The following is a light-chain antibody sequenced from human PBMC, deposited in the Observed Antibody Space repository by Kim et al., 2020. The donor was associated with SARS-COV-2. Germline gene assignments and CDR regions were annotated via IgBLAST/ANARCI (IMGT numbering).Light chain of an antibody. CDR2: LNSDGSH. V-gene: IGLV4-69*01. Sequence: SVKLTFTLSSGHSSYAIAWHQQQPEKGPRYLMKLNSDGSHSKGDGIPDRFSGSSSGAERYLTISSLQSEDEADYYCQTWGTGIHVVFGGGTQLTVL. J-gene: IGLJ2*01. CDR1: SGHSSYA. CDR3: QTWGTGIHVV.